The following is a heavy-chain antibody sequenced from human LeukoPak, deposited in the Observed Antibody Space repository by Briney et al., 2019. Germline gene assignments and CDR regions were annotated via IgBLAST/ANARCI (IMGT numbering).Heavy chain of an antibody. J-gene: IGHJ4*02. CDR3: AKETTLRYFDY. V-gene: IGHV3-43*01. Sequence: PGGSLRLSCAASGFTFSSYAMSWVRQAPGKGLEWVSLISWDGGSTYYADSVKGRFTTSRDNSKNSLYLQMNSLRTEDTALYYCAKETTLRYFDYWGQGTLVTVSS. CDR2: ISWDGGST. CDR1: GFTFSSYA. D-gene: IGHD1-1*01.